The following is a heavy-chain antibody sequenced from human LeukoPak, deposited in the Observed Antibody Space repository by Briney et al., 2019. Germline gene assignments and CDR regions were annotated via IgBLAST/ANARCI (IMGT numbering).Heavy chain of an antibody. J-gene: IGHJ2*01. Sequence: SETLSLTCTVSGGSISSYYWSWIRQPPGKGLEWIGYIYYSGSTNYNPSLKSRVAISVDTSKNQFSLKLSSVTAADTAVYYCAREDSSGYRPHYWYFDLWGRGTLVTVSS. CDR3: AREDSSGYRPHYWYFDL. V-gene: IGHV4-59*01. CDR2: IYYSGST. CDR1: GGSISSYY. D-gene: IGHD3-22*01.